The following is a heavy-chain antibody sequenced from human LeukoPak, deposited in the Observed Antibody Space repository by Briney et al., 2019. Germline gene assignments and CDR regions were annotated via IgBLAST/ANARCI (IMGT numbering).Heavy chain of an antibody. CDR1: GFTFSSYS. CDR2: ISSSSSYI. Sequence: GGSLRLSCAASGFTFSSYSMNWVRQAPGKGLEWVSSISSSSSYIYYADSVKGRFTISRDNSKNSLYLQMNSLRAEDTAVYYCARALIGYYFDYWGQGTLVTVSS. CDR3: ARALIGYYFDY. D-gene: IGHD2-8*01. J-gene: IGHJ4*02. V-gene: IGHV3-21*06.